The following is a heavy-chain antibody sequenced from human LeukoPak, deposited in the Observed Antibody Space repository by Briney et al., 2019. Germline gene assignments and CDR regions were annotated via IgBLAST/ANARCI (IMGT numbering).Heavy chain of an antibody. D-gene: IGHD6-13*01. CDR3: ARDRVEVAAAGVYFYFDY. Sequence: GGSLRLSCAASGFTFSSYAMHWVRQAPGKGLEWVAVISYDGSNKYYADSVKGRFTISRDNSKNTLYLQMNSLRAEDTAVYYCARDRVEVAAAGVYFYFDYWGQGTLVTVSS. J-gene: IGHJ4*02. V-gene: IGHV3-30-3*01. CDR2: ISYDGSNK. CDR1: GFTFSSYA.